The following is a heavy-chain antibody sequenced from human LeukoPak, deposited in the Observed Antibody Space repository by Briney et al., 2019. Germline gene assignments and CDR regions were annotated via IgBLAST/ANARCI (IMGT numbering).Heavy chain of an antibody. Sequence: GGSLRLSCAASGFTFSSYAMSWVRQVPGKGLEWVSAISGSGGSTYYADSVKGRFTISRDNSKNTLYLQMNSLRAEDTAVYYCAKSGYYYGSGSYPRGHFDYWGQGTLVTVSS. J-gene: IGHJ4*02. V-gene: IGHV3-23*01. CDR2: ISGSGGST. CDR1: GFTFSSYA. CDR3: AKSGYYYGSGSYPRGHFDY. D-gene: IGHD3-10*01.